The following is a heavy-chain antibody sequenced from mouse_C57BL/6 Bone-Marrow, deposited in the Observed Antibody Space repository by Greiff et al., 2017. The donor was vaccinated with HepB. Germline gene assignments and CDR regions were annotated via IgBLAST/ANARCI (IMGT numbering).Heavy chain of an antibody. CDR3: ARKANWATWFAY. Sequence: EVQLQESGPELVKPGASVKIPCKASGYTFTDYNMDWVKQSHGKSLEWIGDINPNNGGTIYNQKFKGKATLTVDKSSSTAYMELRSLTSEDTAVYYCARKANWATWFAYWGQGTLVTVSA. CDR2: INPNNGGT. CDR1: GYTFTDYN. J-gene: IGHJ3*01. V-gene: IGHV1-18*01. D-gene: IGHD4-1*01.